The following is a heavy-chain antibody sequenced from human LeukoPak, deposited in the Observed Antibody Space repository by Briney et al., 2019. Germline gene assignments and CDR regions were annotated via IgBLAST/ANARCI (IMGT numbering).Heavy chain of an antibody. J-gene: IGHJ4*02. CDR3: ARDLIGRYTFDY. Sequence: GGSLRLSCVASGLNFDDSAMHWVRQAPGKGLDWVALMSPDGNKKYYADSVKGRFTISRDNSKNTVDLQLNSLRAEDTAVYYCARDLIGRYTFDYCGQGTLVTVSS. D-gene: IGHD3-10*01. CDR1: GLNFDDSA. CDR2: MSPDGNKK. V-gene: IGHV3-30-3*01.